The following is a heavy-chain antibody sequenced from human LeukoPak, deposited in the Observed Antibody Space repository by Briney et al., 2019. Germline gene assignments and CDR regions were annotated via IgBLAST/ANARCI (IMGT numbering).Heavy chain of an antibody. D-gene: IGHD3-10*01. V-gene: IGHV3-49*04. CDR3: IRGSYGSGKTLDY. J-gene: IGHJ4*02. Sequence: GGSLRLSCTASGFTFGDYAMSWVRQAPGKGLEWVGFIRSKAYGGTTEYAASVKGRFTISRDDSKSIAYLQMNSLKTEDTAVYYCIRGSYGSGKTLDYWGQGTLVTVSS. CDR2: IRSKAYGGTT. CDR1: GFTFGDYA.